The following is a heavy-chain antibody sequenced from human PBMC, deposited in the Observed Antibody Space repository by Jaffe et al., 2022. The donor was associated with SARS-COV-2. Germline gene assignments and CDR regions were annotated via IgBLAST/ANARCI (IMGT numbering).Heavy chain of an antibody. CDR3: ARYSVFYYYGLDV. V-gene: IGHV5-10-1*03. CDR1: GYSFTSHF. D-gene: IGHD2-15*01. J-gene: IGHJ6*02. CDR2: IDPRDSYT. Sequence: EVQLVQSGAEVKKPGESLRISCQGSGYSFTSHFIAWVRQMPGKGLEWMAMIDPRDSYTNYSPSFQGHVTVSTDRSISTAYLQWSSLRASDTAIYYCARYSVFYYYGLDVWGQGTTVTVSS.